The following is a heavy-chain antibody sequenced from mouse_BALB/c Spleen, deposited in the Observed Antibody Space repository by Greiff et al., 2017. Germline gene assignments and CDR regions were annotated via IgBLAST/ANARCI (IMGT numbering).Heavy chain of an antibody. D-gene: IGHD2-4*01. Sequence: VKVVESGPGLVQPSQSLSITCTVSGFSLTSYGVHWVRQSPGKGLEWLGVIWSGGSTDYNAAFISRLSISKDNSKSQVFFKMNSLQANDTAIYYCTRPSYDYDYFDYWGQGTTLTVSS. CDR2: IWSGGST. CDR1: GFSLTSYG. CDR3: TRPSYDYDYFDY. V-gene: IGHV2-2*02. J-gene: IGHJ2*01.